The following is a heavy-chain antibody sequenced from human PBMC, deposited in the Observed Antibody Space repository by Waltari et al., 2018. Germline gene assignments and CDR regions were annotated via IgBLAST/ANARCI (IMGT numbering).Heavy chain of an antibody. Sequence: QVQLVQSGAEVKKPGASVKVSCKASGYSFTRYALHWVRQAPGKRLEWMGWINAGNGNTKYSQKFQCRVTITRDTPASTAYMELSSLRSEDTAVYYCARDNLYGDYELYYYYHAMDVWGQGTTVTVSS. J-gene: IGHJ6*02. CDR2: INAGNGNT. CDR1: GYSFTRYA. D-gene: IGHD4-17*01. CDR3: ARDNLYGDYELYYYYHAMDV. V-gene: IGHV1-3*01.